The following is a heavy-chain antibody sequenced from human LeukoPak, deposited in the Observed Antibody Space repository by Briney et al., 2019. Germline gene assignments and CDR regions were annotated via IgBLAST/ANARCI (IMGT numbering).Heavy chain of an antibody. Sequence: PSETLSLTCTLSAASTSSICYCWTWLLHPAGKGLEWIGHRYTSGTTDYNPSLQSRVTISADTSKHQFSLRLTSVTAGDTAVYYCARAGGSVGWYGTIDSWGQGTLVTVSS. CDR3: ARAGGSVGWYGTIDS. J-gene: IGHJ4*02. CDR2: RYTSGTT. D-gene: IGHD6-19*01. V-gene: IGHV4-61*09. CDR1: AASTSSICYC.